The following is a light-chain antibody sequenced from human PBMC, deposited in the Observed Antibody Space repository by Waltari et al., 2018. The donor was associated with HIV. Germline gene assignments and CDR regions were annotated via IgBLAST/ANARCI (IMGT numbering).Light chain of an antibody. V-gene: IGKV3-15*01. CDR1: QSVSSN. Sequence: ETVLTQSPATLSVSPGERATLPCRASQSVSSNLAWYQQKHGQAPRLLIYGASTRATGIPARFTGSGSGTEFTLTISSLQSEDFAVYYCQQYNDWPPLTFGGGTKVEIK. CDR2: GAS. CDR3: QQYNDWPPLT. J-gene: IGKJ4*01.